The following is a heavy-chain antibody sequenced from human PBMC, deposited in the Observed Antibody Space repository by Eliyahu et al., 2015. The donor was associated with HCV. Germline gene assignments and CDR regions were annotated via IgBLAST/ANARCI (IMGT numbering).Heavy chain of an antibody. CDR2: IRYDGRNT. J-gene: IGHJ4*02. CDR1: GFPFTTYA. Sequence: QVQLVESGGGVVQPGGSXRLSCAASGFPFTTYAMHWVRQAPGKGLEWVAFIRYDGRNTNYADSVKGRFTISRDNSKNTLYLQMNSLRAEDTAVYYCVKDKGSGWYFDYWGQGTLVTVSS. V-gene: IGHV3-30*02. CDR3: VKDKGSGWYFDY. D-gene: IGHD6-19*01.